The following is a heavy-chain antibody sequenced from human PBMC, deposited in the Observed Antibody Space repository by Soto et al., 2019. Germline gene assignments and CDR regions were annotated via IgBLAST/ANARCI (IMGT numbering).Heavy chain of an antibody. CDR1: GFTFSSYA. CDR2: ISYDGSNK. CDR3: ARDGGGRYYVYACDI. J-gene: IGHJ3*02. V-gene: IGHV3-30-3*01. D-gene: IGHD1-26*01. Sequence: QVQLVESGGGVVQPGRSLRLSCAASGFTFSSYAMHWVRQAPGKGLEWVAVISYDGSNKYYADSVKGRFTISRDNSKKTLYLQMNSLRGEDTAVYYCARDGGGRYYVYACDIWGQGTMVTVSS.